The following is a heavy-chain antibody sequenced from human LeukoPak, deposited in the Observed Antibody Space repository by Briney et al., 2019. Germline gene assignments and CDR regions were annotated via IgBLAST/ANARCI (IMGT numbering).Heavy chain of an antibody. V-gene: IGHV4-34*01. CDR3: ARGFFISYSGSYLGGTAFDI. Sequence: SETLSLTCAVYGGSFSGYYWSWIRQPPGKGLEWIGEINHSGSTNYNPSLKSRVTISVDTSKNQFSLKLSSVTAADTAVYYCARGFFISYSGSYLGGTAFDIWGQGTMVTVSS. J-gene: IGHJ3*02. CDR1: GGSFSGYY. D-gene: IGHD1-26*01. CDR2: INHSGST.